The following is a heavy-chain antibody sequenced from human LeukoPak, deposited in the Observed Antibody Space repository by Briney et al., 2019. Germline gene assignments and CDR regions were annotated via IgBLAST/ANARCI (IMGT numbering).Heavy chain of an antibody. CDR1: GITFSNYD. J-gene: IGHJ4*02. V-gene: IGHV3-7*03. CDR3: ARSVPYGTTWYGRSDC. CDR2: IRHDGSTK. Sequence: GGSLRLSCAASGITFSNYDMSWVRQTPGKGLEWVANIRHDGSTKYYVDSVKGRFTISRDNAMNSLYLQMDSLRVEDTAIYYCARSVPYGTTWYGRSDCWGQGTQVTVSS. D-gene: IGHD6-13*01.